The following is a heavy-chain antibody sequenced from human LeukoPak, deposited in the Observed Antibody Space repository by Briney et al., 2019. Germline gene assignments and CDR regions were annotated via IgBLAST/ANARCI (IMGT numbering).Heavy chain of an antibody. J-gene: IGHJ6*03. V-gene: IGHV4-59*01. Sequence: SETLSLTCTVSGGSISSYYWSWIRQPPGEGLEWIGYIYYSGSTNYNPSLKSRVTISVDTSKNQFSLKLSSVTAADTAVYYCARVSTFRDPYYYYYMDVWGKGTTVTISS. CDR1: GGSISSYY. CDR3: ARVSTFRDPYYYYYMDV. D-gene: IGHD2-2*01. CDR2: IYYSGST.